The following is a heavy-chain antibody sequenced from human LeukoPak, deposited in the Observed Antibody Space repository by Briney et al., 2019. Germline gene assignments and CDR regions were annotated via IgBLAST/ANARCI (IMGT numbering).Heavy chain of an antibody. CDR2: IIPIFGTA. Sequence: SVKVSCKASGGTFSSYAISWVRQAPGQGLEWMGGIIPIFGTANYAQKFQGRVTITADESTSTAYMELSSLRSEDTAVYYCARGGVAAAGDDALDIWGQGTMVTVSS. V-gene: IGHV1-69*01. CDR1: GGTFSSYA. CDR3: ARGGVAAAGDDALDI. J-gene: IGHJ3*02. D-gene: IGHD6-13*01.